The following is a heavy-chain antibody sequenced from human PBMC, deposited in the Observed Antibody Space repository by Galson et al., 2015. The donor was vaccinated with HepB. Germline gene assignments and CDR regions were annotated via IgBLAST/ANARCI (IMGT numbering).Heavy chain of an antibody. CDR1: GYTSSSYS. J-gene: IGHJ5*02. Sequence: SVKVSCKASGYTSSSYSITWVRQGPGQGLEWTGWISAYNRKTNYAQKIQGRVTMTTDRFTSTAYMELRSLRSDDTAVYYCARGALVLGVAATQNNWFDPWGQGTLVTVSS. CDR3: ARGALVLGVAATQNNWFDP. V-gene: IGHV1-18*01. D-gene: IGHD2-15*01. CDR2: ISAYNRKT.